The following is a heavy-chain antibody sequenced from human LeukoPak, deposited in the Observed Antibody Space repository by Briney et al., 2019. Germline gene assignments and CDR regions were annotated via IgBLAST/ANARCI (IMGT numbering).Heavy chain of an antibody. D-gene: IGHD3-10*01. CDR1: GGSFSGYY. CDR3: ARHVGGSGSWNWFDS. V-gene: IGHV4-34*01. J-gene: IGHJ5*01. CDR2: INHSGST. Sequence: PSETLSLTCAVYGGSFSGYYWSWIRQPPGKGLEWIGEINHSGSTNYNPSLKSRVTISVDTSKNQFSLKLTSVTAADTAVYYCARHVGGSGSWNWFDSWGQGTLVTVSS.